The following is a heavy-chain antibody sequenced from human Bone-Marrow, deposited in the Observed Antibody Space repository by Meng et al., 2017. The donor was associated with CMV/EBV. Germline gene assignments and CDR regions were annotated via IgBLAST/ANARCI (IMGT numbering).Heavy chain of an antibody. D-gene: IGHD2-15*01. V-gene: IGHV3-49*03. CDR1: GFTFGDYP. J-gene: IGHJ5*02. CDR3: VREVAAAYFDP. Sequence: GESLKISCTVSGFTFGDYPMSWFRQAPGKGLEWVGFIKSKSYGGATEYAASVSGRFTITRDDSKSIAYLEMNSLKTEDTAVYFCVREVAAAYFDPWGQGTLVTVSS. CDR2: IKSKSYGGAT.